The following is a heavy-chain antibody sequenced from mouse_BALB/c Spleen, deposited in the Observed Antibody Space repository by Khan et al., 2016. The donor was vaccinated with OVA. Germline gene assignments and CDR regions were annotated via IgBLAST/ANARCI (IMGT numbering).Heavy chain of an antibody. D-gene: IGHD1-1*01. CDR1: GYTFTTYT. CDR2: INPSNGYT. V-gene: IGHV1-4*01. J-gene: IGHJ4*01. Sequence: VQLQESGAELARPGASVKMSCKASGYTFTTYTMHWVKQRPGQGLEWIGYINPSNGYTNYNQKFKDKSTLTADPSSSTAYIQLSSLSYEDSAVLFCTRENYYGRTCYAMDYWGQGTSVTVSS. CDR3: TRENYYGRTCYAMDY.